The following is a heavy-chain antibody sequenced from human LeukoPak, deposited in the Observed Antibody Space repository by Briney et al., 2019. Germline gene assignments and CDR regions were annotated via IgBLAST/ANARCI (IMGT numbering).Heavy chain of an antibody. Sequence: GGSLRLSCVASGFMFNKYGMSWVRQAPGKGLEWVSVISGGGGRTYYGDSVKGRFTISRDNSKNTVYLQMNSLRAEDTAVYYCAKGSYYDSSGSFYFDYWGQGTLVTVSS. V-gene: IGHV3-23*01. D-gene: IGHD3-22*01. CDR2: ISGGGGRT. CDR3: AKGSYYDSSGSFYFDY. J-gene: IGHJ4*02. CDR1: GFMFNKYG.